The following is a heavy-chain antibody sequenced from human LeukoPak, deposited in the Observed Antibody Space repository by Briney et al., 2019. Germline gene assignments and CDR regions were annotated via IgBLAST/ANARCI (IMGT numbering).Heavy chain of an antibody. Sequence: SGGSLRLSCAASGFTFSSYAMSWVRQAPGKGLEWVSAISGSGGSTYYADSVKGRFTISRDNSKNTLYLQMNSLRAEDTAVYYCAKDPSDYDSSGYDGYWGQGTLVTVSS. CDR1: GFTFSSYA. CDR2: ISGSGGST. J-gene: IGHJ4*02. CDR3: AKDPSDYDSSGYDGY. V-gene: IGHV3-23*01. D-gene: IGHD3-22*01.